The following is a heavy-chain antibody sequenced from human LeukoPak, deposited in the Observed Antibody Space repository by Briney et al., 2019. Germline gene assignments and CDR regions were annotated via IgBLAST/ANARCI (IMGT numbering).Heavy chain of an antibody. D-gene: IGHD3-22*01. CDR1: GGTFSSYA. CDR2: IIPIFGIA. V-gene: IGHV1-69*04. Sequence: SVTVSFKASGGTFSSYAISWVRQAPGQGLEWMGRIIPIFGIANYAQKFQGRVTITADKSTSTAYMELSSLRSEDTAVYYCARDRPRSYYYDSSGMGYFDYWGQGTLVTVSS. CDR3: ARDRPRSYYYDSSGMGYFDY. J-gene: IGHJ4*02.